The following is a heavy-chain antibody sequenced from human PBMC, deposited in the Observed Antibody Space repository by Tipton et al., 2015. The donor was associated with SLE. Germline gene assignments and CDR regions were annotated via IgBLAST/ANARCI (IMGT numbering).Heavy chain of an antibody. CDR1: GYSISSGYY. CDR2: INHSGST. V-gene: IGHV4-38-2*01. J-gene: IGHJ4*02. D-gene: IGHD3-3*01. CDR3: ARRRTLRGFLEWLYYFDY. Sequence: TLSLTCAVSGYSISSGYYWGWIRQPPGKGLEWIGEINHSGSTNYNPSLKSRVTISVDTSKNQFSLKLSSVTAADTAVYYCARRRTLRGFLEWLYYFDYWGQGTLVTVSS.